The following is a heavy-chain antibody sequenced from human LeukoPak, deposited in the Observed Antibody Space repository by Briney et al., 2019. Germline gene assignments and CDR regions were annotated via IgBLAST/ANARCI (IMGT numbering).Heavy chain of an antibody. CDR1: CASVASYC. V-gene: IGHV4-59*08. D-gene: IGHD4-17*01. CDR3: ARHSGSAEPYGDYVD. CDR2: IYYSGSS. J-gene: IGHJ4*02. Sequence: SHRQSLTDPLACASVASYCGGWVRHPPGGWLEWHGYIYYSGSSNYNPSVKSRVTISVDTSKNQFSPKLSSVTAADTAVYYCARHSGSAEPYGDYVDWGQGTLVTVSS.